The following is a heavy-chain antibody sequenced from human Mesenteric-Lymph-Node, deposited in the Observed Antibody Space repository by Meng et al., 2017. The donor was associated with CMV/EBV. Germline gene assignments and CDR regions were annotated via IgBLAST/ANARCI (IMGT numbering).Heavy chain of an antibody. V-gene: IGHV1-2*06. Sequence: YYMHWVRQAPGQGLEWMGRINPNSGDTNYAQKFQGRVTMTRDTSVSTAYMELSRLRSDDTAVYYCARDGVLLWFGELSGTFTNPGLHWGQGTLVTVSS. CDR3: ARDGVLLWFGELSGTFTNPGLH. J-gene: IGHJ1*01. D-gene: IGHD3-10*01. CDR1: YY. CDR2: INPNSGDT.